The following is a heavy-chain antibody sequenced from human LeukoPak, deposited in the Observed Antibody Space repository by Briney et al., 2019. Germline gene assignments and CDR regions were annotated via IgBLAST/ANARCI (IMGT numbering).Heavy chain of an antibody. CDR1: GYTFTSYY. V-gene: IGHV1-46*01. CDR3: ARDLGKYYYYMDV. J-gene: IGHJ6*03. D-gene: IGHD1-14*01. Sequence: ASVKVSCKASGYTFTSYYMHWVRQAPGQGLEWMGIINPSGGSASYAQKFQGRVTMTRDTSTSTVYMELSSLRSEDTAVYYCARDLGKYYYYMDVWGKGTTVTISS. CDR2: INPSGGSA.